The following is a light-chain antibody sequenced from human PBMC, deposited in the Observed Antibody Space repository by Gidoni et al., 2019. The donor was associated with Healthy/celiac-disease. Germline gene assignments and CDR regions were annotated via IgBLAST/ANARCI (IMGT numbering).Light chain of an antibody. Sequence: ALRMTQSPSSFSASTGDRVTITCRASQGISSYLAWYQQKPGKAPKLLIYAASTLQSGVPSRFSGSGSGTDFTLTISCLQSEDFATYYCQQYYSNPHTFGGGTKVEIK. CDR1: QGISSY. CDR2: AAS. V-gene: IGKV1-8*01. CDR3: QQYYSNPHT. J-gene: IGKJ4*01.